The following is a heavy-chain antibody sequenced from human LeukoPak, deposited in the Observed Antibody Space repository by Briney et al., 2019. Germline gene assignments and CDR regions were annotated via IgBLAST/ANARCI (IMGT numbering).Heavy chain of an antibody. Sequence: ASVKVSCKASGYTFTSYGISWVRQAPGQGLEWMGWISAYNGNTNYAQKLQGRVTMTTDTSTSTAYTELRSLRSDDTAVYYCARDSSIAARPPYYGMDVWGQGTTVTVSS. D-gene: IGHD6-6*01. J-gene: IGHJ6*02. CDR3: ARDSSIAARPPYYGMDV. V-gene: IGHV1-18*01. CDR1: GYTFTSYG. CDR2: ISAYNGNT.